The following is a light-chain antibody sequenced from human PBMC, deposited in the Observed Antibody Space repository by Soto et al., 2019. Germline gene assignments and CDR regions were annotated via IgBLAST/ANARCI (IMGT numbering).Light chain of an antibody. V-gene: IGKV1-39*01. CDR2: GAS. Sequence: DIHITQSPSTLPASVGDRVTITCRASHTISSWLAWYQQKPGKAPDLLIYGASSLQSGVPSRFSGSGSGTDFTLTISSLQPEDFGTYYCQQSFSTPRTFGQGTKVDIK. CDR1: HTISSW. J-gene: IGKJ1*01. CDR3: QQSFSTPRT.